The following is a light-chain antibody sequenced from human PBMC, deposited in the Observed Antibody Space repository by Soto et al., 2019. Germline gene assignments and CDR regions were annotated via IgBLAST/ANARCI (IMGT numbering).Light chain of an antibody. V-gene: IGLV4-69*01. J-gene: IGLJ3*02. CDR2: INYDGTH. Sequence: QPVLTQSPSASASLGASVKLTCTLSSGYSTHAIAWHQQQSEKGPRFLMKINYDGTHSKGDGFFDRFSGSSSGAERHLTISSLQSEDEADYYCQSLGTGIQVFGGGTKVTVL. CDR1: SGYSTHA. CDR3: QSLGTGIQV.